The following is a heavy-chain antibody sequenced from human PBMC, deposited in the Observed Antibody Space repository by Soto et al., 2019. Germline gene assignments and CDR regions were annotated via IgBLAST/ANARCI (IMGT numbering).Heavy chain of an antibody. J-gene: IGHJ5*02. D-gene: IGHD6-13*01. CDR3: TRYASRDSSARAWFDP. Sequence: PGGSLRLSCAASGFTFRSFTMNWVRQAPGKGLEWVSTISSNSAYIYYTDALRGRFTISRDNAKNSLHLQMNSLRAEDTAVYYCTRYASRDSSARAWFDPWGPGTLVTVSS. CDR1: GFTFRSFT. CDR2: ISSNSAYI. V-gene: IGHV3-21*01.